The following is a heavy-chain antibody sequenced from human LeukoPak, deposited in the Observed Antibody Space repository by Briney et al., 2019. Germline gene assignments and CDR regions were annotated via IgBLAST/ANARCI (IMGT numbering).Heavy chain of an antibody. CDR3: ARHNIVLMVYAICYFDY. V-gene: IGHV4-39*01. Sequence: SETLSLTCTVSSGSVSNSHYYWGWIRQPPGKGLEWIGSIYYSGSTYYNPSLKSRVTISVDTSKNQFSLKLSSVTAADTAVYYCARHNIVLMVYAICYFDYWGQGTLVTVSS. CDR2: IYYSGST. CDR1: SGSVSNSHYY. D-gene: IGHD2-8*01. J-gene: IGHJ4*02.